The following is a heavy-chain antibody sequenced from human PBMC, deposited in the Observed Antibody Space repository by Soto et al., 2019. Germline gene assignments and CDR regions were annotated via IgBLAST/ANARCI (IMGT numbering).Heavy chain of an antibody. CDR3: ARRGGSSSGYYYYAMDV. V-gene: IGHV4-31*03. D-gene: IGHD6-6*01. CDR2: IYSNGDT. J-gene: IGHJ6*02. CDR1: SDSMNSGVYY. Sequence: TLSLTRSVSSDSMNSGVYYWRWIREHPGKGLEWIGYIYSNGDTYYNPSLKSRVNISVDHSKNQFSLTLTSVTAADTAVYYCARRGGSSSGYYYYAMDVWRQGTTVT.